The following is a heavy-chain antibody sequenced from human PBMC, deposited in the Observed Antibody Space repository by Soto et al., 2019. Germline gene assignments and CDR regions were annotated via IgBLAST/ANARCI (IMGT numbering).Heavy chain of an antibody. CDR1: GVTLSSAW. CDR2: IKSKIDGGTT. Sequence: GGSLRLSCAASGVTLSSAWVNWVRQAPGKGLEWVGRIKSKIDGGTTDYAAPVRGRFTLLLDDSENILYLQMNSLKSEDTAVYYCTTAPQRALTEASARSWGLGTLVTVSS. D-gene: IGHD2-21*02. J-gene: IGHJ4*02. V-gene: IGHV3-15*07. CDR3: TTAPQRALTEASARS.